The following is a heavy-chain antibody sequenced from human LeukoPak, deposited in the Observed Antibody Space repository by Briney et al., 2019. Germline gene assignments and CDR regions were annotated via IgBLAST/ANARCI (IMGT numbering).Heavy chain of an antibody. D-gene: IGHD2-21*01. V-gene: IGHV3-15*01. Sequence: GGSLRLSWAASGXTFSNAWMSWVRQAPGKGLEWVGRIKSKTDGRTTDYAAPVKGRFTISRDDSKDTLYLQMNSLKTEDTALYYCTTDDWNWGQGTLVTVSS. CDR3: TTDDWN. J-gene: IGHJ4*02. CDR1: GXTFSNAW. CDR2: IKSKTDGRTT.